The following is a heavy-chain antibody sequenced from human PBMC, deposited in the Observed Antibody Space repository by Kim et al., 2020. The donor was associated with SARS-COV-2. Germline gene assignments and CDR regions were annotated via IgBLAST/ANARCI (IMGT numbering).Heavy chain of an antibody. Sequence: ADSVKGRFTISRDNSKNSLYLQMNSLRTEDTALYYCAKAIAAAGSNWFDPWGQGTLVTVSS. V-gene: IGHV3-43*01. J-gene: IGHJ5*02. D-gene: IGHD6-13*01. CDR3: AKAIAAAGSNWFDP.